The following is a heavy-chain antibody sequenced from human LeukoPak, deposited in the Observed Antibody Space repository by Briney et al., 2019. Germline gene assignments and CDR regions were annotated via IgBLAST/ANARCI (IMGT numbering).Heavy chain of an antibody. Sequence: PGGSLRLSCAASGFTFSSYAMTWVRQAPGKGLEWVSAISGSGGSTYYADSVKGRFTISRDNSKNTLYLQMNSLSAEDTAVYYCATPGGTAMVFDFDYWGQGTLVTVSS. CDR2: ISGSGGST. V-gene: IGHV3-23*01. J-gene: IGHJ4*02. D-gene: IGHD5-18*01. CDR1: GFTFSSYA. CDR3: ATPGGTAMVFDFDY.